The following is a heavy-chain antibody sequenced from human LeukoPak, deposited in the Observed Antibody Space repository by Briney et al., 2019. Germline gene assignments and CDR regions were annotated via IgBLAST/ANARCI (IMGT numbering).Heavy chain of an antibody. CDR1: GFPFSSYA. V-gene: IGHV3-23*01. CDR2: VSYTGGMT. J-gene: IGHJ4*02. Sequence: PGGSLRLSCAASGFPFSSYAMSWVRQAPGKGLEWVSPVSYTGGMTYYAYSVKGGFTISRDNSKNTLYLQMNGLRAEDTAVYYCAKDGRSNLGDHHEYFDYWGQRTLVTVSS. D-gene: IGHD4-17*01. CDR3: AKDGRSNLGDHHEYFDY.